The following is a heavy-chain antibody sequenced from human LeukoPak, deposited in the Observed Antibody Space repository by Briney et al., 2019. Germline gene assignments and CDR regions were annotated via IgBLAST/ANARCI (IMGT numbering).Heavy chain of an antibody. V-gene: IGHV1-18*01. J-gene: IGHJ1*01. CDR3: ARGEFRGAFQAPEYFHH. Sequence: GASVKVSCKAFSYTFISYGINWVRQAPGQGLEWMGWLSGYNGNTNYAQKLQGRVTMTTDTSTNTAYMELRSLRSDDTAVYYCARGEFRGAFQAPEYFHHWGQGTLVTVSS. D-gene: IGHD3-10*01. CDR2: LSGYNGNT. CDR1: SYTFISYG.